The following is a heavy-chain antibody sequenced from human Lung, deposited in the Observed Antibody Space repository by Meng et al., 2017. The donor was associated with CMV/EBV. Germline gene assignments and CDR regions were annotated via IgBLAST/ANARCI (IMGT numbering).Heavy chain of an antibody. CDR3: AKSSDNGWSS. D-gene: IGHD6-19*01. V-gene: IGHV1-2*06. J-gene: IGHJ4*01. Sequence: QAQLVQSGAEVKRPGASVKISCQASGYSFSGFYLNWARQAPGHGLEWLGRVNPISDDTHLAQKFEGRITVTRGATINTAFMELTRLRPDDTAVYYCAKSSDNGWSSWGPGTLVTVS. CDR1: GYSFSGFY. CDR2: VNPISDDT.